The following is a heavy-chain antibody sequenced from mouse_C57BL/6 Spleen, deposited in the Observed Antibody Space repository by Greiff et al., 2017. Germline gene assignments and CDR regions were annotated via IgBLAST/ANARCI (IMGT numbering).Heavy chain of an antibody. CDR2: IDPNSGGT. V-gene: IGHV1-72*01. Sequence: VQLKQPGAELVKPGASVTLSCKASGYTFTSYWMHWVKQRPGRGLEWIGSIDPNSGGTKYNEKFKSKATLTVDKPSSTAYMQLSSLTSEDSAVYYCARWDDYGLYAMDYWGQGTSLTVSA. D-gene: IGHD2-4*01. CDR3: ARWDDYGLYAMDY. CDR1: GYTFTSYW. J-gene: IGHJ4*01.